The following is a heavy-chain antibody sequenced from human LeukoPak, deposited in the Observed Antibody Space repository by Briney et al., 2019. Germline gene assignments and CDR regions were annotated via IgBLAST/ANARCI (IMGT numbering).Heavy chain of an antibody. Sequence: GASVKVSCKASGYTFTSYGISWVRQAPGQGLERMGWINTNTGNPTYAQGFTGRFVFSLDTSVSTAYLQISSLKAEDTAVYYCARVARGGWHDAFDIWGQGTMVTVSS. V-gene: IGHV7-4-1*02. CDR2: INTNTGNP. J-gene: IGHJ3*02. D-gene: IGHD5-24*01. CDR1: GYTFTSYG. CDR3: ARVARGGWHDAFDI.